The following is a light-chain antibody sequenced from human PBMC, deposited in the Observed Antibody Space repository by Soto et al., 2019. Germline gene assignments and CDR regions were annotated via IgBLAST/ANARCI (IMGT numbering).Light chain of an antibody. Sequence: EIVLTQSPATLSLSPGERATLSCRASQNISVYLAWYRQKPGQAPRLLIYAASNRATGIPARFSGSGSGTEFTLTISSPQPEDFATYYCQQLNSYLITFGQGTRRESK. J-gene: IGKJ5*01. CDR2: AAS. CDR1: QNISVY. V-gene: IGKV3-11*01. CDR3: QQLNSYLIT.